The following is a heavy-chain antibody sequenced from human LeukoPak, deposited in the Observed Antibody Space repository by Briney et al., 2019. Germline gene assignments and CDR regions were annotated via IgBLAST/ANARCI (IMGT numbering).Heavy chain of an antibody. V-gene: IGHV4-61*02. CDR3: AREDILTGSAAY. Sequence: SQTLSLTCTVSGGSISSGSYYWSWIRQPAGKGLEWIGRIYTSGSANYNPSLKSRVTISVDTSKNQFSLKLSSVTAADTAVYYCAREDILTGSAAYWGQGTLVTVSS. CDR2: IYTSGSA. J-gene: IGHJ4*02. CDR1: GGSISSGSYY. D-gene: IGHD3-9*01.